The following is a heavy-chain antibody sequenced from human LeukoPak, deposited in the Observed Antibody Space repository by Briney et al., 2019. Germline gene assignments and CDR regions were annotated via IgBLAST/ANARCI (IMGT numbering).Heavy chain of an antibody. CDR2: MNPNSGNT. D-gene: IGHD3-10*01. CDR3: ARVGGAPTIYYYYYHMHV. Sequence: ASVKVSCKASGYTFTSYDINLVRQATGQGLEWMGWMNPNSGNTGYAQKFQGRVTMTRNTSISTAYMELSSLISEDPAVYYCARVGGAPTIYYYYYHMHVWDKGTTVTVSS. J-gene: IGHJ6*03. V-gene: IGHV1-8*01. CDR1: GYTFTSYD.